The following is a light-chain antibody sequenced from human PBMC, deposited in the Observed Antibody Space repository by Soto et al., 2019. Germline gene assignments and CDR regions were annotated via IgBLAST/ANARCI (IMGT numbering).Light chain of an antibody. V-gene: IGLV2-14*03. Sequence: QSVLTQPASVSGSPGQSITISCTGTSSDVGGYNLVSWYQQHPGEAPKLMIYEVTNRPSGVSNRFSGSKSGNTASLTISGLQVEDEADYYCSSYIPRITDWAFGGGTKLTVL. CDR3: SSYIPRITDWA. CDR1: SSDVGGYNL. J-gene: IGLJ3*02. CDR2: EVT.